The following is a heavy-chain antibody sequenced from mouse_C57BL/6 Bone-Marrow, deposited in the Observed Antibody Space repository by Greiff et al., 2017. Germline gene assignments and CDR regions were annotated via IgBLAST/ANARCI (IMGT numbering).Heavy chain of an antibody. J-gene: IGHJ3*01. Sequence: EVKLVESGGDLVKPGGSLKLSCAASGFTFSSYGMSWVRQTPDKRLEWVATISSGGSYTYYPDSVKGRVTISRDNAKNTLYLQMRSLKSEDTAMXYCARHGYYVWVWFAYWGQGTLVTVSA. CDR1: GFTFSSYG. CDR3: ARHGYYVWVWFAY. D-gene: IGHD2-3*01. V-gene: IGHV5-6*02. CDR2: ISSGGSYT.